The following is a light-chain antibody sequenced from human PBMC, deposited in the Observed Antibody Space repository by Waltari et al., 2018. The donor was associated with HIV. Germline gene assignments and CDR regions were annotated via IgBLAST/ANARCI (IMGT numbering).Light chain of an antibody. CDR1: STDSRSYQN. V-gene: IGLV2-14*03. J-gene: IGLJ2*01. CDR2: DIN. CDR3: ASNRLDYTLI. Sequence: QSALTQPASVSGFLGQSINISCTGISTDSRSYQNVSWYKQYPGKIPRLIIFDINNRPSGVSDHFSGSRSGNSASLTFSGLQSGDEAHYYCASNRLDYTLIFGGGTKLTVL.